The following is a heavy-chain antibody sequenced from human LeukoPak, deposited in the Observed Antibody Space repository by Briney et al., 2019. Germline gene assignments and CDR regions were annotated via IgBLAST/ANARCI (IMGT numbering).Heavy chain of an antibody. V-gene: IGHV3-74*01. CDR3: ATSRTFDY. Sequence: PGGSLRLFRAASGLTLSSYWKHWVRHAPGKALVWVSHINFDGSNTRYADSVKGRFTISRDNAENTLYLQMNSLRVDDTAVYYCATSRTFDYWGQGTLVTVSS. CDR2: INFDGSNT. J-gene: IGHJ4*02. CDR1: GLTLSSYW.